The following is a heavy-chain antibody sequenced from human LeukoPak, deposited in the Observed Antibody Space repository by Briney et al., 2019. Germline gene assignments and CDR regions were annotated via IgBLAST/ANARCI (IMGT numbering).Heavy chain of an antibody. CDR3: ARGPYSSGWLDY. Sequence: SVKVSCKASGYTITNNYMHWVRQAPGQGLEWMGGIIPIFGTANYAQKFQGRVTITADESTSTAYMELSSLRSEDTAVYYCARGPYSSGWLDYWGQGTLVTVSS. D-gene: IGHD6-19*01. CDR2: IIPIFGTA. J-gene: IGHJ4*02. V-gene: IGHV1-69*13. CDR1: GYTITNNY.